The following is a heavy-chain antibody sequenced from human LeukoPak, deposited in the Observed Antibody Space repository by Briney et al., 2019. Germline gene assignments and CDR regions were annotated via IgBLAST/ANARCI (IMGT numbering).Heavy chain of an antibody. V-gene: IGHV3-48*03. D-gene: IGHD6-19*01. J-gene: IGHJ4*02. CDR3: ARGQWLAFDY. CDR2: ISSSGSSI. CDR1: GFTFSSYA. Sequence: GRSLRLSCAASGFTFSSYAMHWVRQAPGKGLEWASYISSSGSSIYYADSVKGRFTISRDNAKNSLYLQMNSLRAEDTAVYYCARGQWLAFDYWGQGTLVTVSS.